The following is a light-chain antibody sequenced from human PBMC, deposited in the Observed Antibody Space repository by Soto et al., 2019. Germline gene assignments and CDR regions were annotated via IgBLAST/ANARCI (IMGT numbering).Light chain of an antibody. Sequence: QSVLTQPASVSGSPGQSITISCTGTSSDVGTYNYVSWYQQHPGKAPKLMIYDVSNRPSGVSNRFSGSKSGNTASLTISGLQAEDEADYYCSSSTSSSTLDVVFGGGTKVTVL. CDR2: DVS. CDR1: SSDVGTYNY. J-gene: IGLJ2*01. CDR3: SSSTSSSTLDVV. V-gene: IGLV2-14*01.